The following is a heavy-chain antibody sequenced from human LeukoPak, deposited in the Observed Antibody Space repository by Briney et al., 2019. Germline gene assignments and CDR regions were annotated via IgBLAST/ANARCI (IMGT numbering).Heavy chain of an antibody. CDR2: INPSGGST. J-gene: IGHJ4*02. CDR1: GYTFTSYY. V-gene: IGHV1-46*01. D-gene: IGHD1-26*01. Sequence: GASVKVSCKASGYTFTSYYMHWVRQAPGQGLEWMGIINPSGGSTNYAQKFQGRVTMTTDTSTTTVYMDLRSLRSDDTAVYFCARGGALTSFDSWGQGTLITVSS. CDR3: ARGGALTSFDS.